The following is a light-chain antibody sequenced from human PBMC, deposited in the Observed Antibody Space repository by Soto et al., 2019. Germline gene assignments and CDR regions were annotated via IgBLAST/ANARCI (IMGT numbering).Light chain of an antibody. Sequence: EIVMTQSPATLSVSPGERVTFSCRASQSVTSNLAWYQHKPGQAPRLLISGASTGATGVPARFSGGGSGTEFTLTINSLQSEDFAFYYCQQYNTWPVTFGGGTKVEIK. V-gene: IGKV3-15*01. CDR1: QSVTSN. CDR2: GAS. J-gene: IGKJ4*01. CDR3: QQYNTWPVT.